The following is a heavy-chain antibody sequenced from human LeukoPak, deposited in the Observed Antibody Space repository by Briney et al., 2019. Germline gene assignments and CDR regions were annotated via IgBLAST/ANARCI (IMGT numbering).Heavy chain of an antibody. V-gene: IGHV3-53*01. CDR2: IYSGGST. J-gene: IGHJ4*02. Sequence: PGGSLRLSCAASGFTVSSNYMSWVRQAPGKGLKWVSVIYSGGSTYYADSVKGRFTISRDNSKNTLYLQMNSLRAEDTAVYYCARGMGSSWYYFDYWGQGTLVTVSS. D-gene: IGHD6-13*01. CDR1: GFTVSSNY. CDR3: ARGMGSSWYYFDY.